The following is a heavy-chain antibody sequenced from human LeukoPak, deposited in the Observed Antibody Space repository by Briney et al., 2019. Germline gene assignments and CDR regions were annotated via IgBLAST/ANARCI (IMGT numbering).Heavy chain of an antibody. CDR2: IYYSGST. V-gene: IGHV4-61*01. D-gene: IGHD3-22*01. CDR3: ARAMYYYDSSGYYRNEVFDY. Sequence: PSETLSLTCTVSGGPVSSGSYYWSWIRQPPGKGLEWIGYIYYSGSTNCNPSLKSRVTISVDTSKNQFSLKLSSVTAADTAVYYCARAMYYYDSSGYYRNEVFDYWGQGTLVTVSS. CDR1: GGPVSSGSYY. J-gene: IGHJ4*02.